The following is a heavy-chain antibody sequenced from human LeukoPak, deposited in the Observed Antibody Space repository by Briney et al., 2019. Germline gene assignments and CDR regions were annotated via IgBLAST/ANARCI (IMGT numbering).Heavy chain of an antibody. J-gene: IGHJ4*02. CDR1: GYTLTELS. CDR3: ATHYYDSSGYHED. D-gene: IGHD3-22*01. Sequence: ASVKVSCTVSGYTLTELSMHWVRQAPGKGLEWMGGFDPEDGETIYAQKFQGRVTMTEDTSTDTAYMELSSLRSEDTAVYYCATHYYDSSGYHEDWGQGTLVTVSS. V-gene: IGHV1-24*01. CDR2: FDPEDGET.